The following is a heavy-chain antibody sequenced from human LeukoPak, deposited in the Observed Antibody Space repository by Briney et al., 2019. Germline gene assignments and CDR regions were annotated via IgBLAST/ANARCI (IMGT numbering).Heavy chain of an antibody. CDR1: GGSISSYY. V-gene: IGHV4-59*08. Sequence: SETLSLTCTVSGGSISSYYWSWIRQPPGKGLEWIGYIYYSGSTNYNPSLKSRVTISVDTSKNQFSLKLSSVNAADTAVYYCATQHYDILTGYPRWFDPWGQGTLVTVSS. CDR2: IYYSGST. J-gene: IGHJ5*02. CDR3: ATQHYDILTGYPRWFDP. D-gene: IGHD3-9*01.